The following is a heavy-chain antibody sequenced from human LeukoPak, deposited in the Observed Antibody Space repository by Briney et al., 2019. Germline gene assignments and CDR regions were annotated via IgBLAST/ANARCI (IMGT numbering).Heavy chain of an antibody. CDR1: GFTFSSYA. D-gene: IGHD5-12*01. J-gene: IGHJ4*02. V-gene: IGHV3-23*01. CDR3: AKDSDSGYGGDFDY. Sequence: PGGSLRLSCAASGFTFSSYAMSWVRQAPGKGLEWVSAIGGSGGSTYYADSVKGRFTISRDNSKNTLYLQMNSLRAEDTAVYYCAKDSDSGYGGDFDYWGQGTLVTVSS. CDR2: IGGSGGST.